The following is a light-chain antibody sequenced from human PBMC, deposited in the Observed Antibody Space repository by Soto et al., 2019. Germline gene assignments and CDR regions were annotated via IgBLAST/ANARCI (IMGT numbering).Light chain of an antibody. J-gene: IGKJ1*01. Sequence: DIQMTQSPSTLSAAVGDRVTITCRASQSINTWLAWYQQKPGKAPKLLIYDASSLESGVPSRFSGSGSGTEFTLTISSLQPDDFATYYFQQYNSYSPTCGQGTKVEIK. CDR2: DAS. CDR1: QSINTW. V-gene: IGKV1-5*01. CDR3: QQYNSYSPT.